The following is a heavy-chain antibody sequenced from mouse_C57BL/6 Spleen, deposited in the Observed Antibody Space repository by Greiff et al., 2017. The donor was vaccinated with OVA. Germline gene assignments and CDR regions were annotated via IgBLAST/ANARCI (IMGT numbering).Heavy chain of an antibody. CDR3: ARGDLLDCSSYLWYFDV. J-gene: IGHJ1*03. D-gene: IGHD1-1*01. Sequence: QVQLQQSGAELMKPGASVKLSCKATGYTFTGYWIEWVKQRPGHGLEWIGEILPGSGSTNYNEKFKGKATFTADTSSNTAYMQLSSLTTEDSAIYYCARGDLLDCSSYLWYFDVWGTGTTVTVSA. CDR1: GYTFTGYW. CDR2: ILPGSGST. V-gene: IGHV1-9*01.